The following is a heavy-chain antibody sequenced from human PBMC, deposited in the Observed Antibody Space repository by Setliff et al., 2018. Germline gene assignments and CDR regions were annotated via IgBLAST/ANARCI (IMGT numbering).Heavy chain of an antibody. D-gene: IGHD1-26*01. CDR2: IYPADSDT. Sequence: PRESLKISCKGSGYTFTNYWIAWVRQMPGKGLEYMGIIYPADSDTTYSPSFQGQVTISADKSINTAFLQWSSLKASDTAIYYCARVGPLTDDAFDILGQGTMVTVSS. J-gene: IGHJ3*02. CDR3: ARVGPLTDDAFDI. V-gene: IGHV5-51*01. CDR1: GYTFTNYW.